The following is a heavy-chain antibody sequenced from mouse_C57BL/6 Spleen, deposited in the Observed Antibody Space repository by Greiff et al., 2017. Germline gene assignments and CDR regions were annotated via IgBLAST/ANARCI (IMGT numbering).Heavy chain of an antibody. CDR1: GYTFTSYT. CDR2: INPSSGYT. Sequence: LQVSGAELASLGASVKMSCKASGYTFTSYTMHWVKQRPGQGMEWIGYINPSSGYTKYSQTFKDKATLTADKSSSTAYMQLSSLTSEGSAVYYCARALYAMDYWGQGTSVTVSS. V-gene: IGHV1-4*01. CDR3: ARALYAMDY. J-gene: IGHJ4*01.